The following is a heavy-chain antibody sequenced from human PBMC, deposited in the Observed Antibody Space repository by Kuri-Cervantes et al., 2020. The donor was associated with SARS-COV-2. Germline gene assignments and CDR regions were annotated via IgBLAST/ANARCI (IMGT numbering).Heavy chain of an antibody. CDR3: ARETGDRKMGIEP. Sequence: SVKVSCKASGYTFTSYGISWVRQAPGQGLEWMGGIRPVFGAPYYEQKFQGRVTIAADESTSTVHMELGSLNSEDTAIYYCARETGDRKMGIEPWGQGTLVTVSS. CDR1: GYTFTSYG. J-gene: IGHJ5*02. V-gene: IGHV1-69*13. D-gene: IGHD2-21*01. CDR2: IRPVFGAP.